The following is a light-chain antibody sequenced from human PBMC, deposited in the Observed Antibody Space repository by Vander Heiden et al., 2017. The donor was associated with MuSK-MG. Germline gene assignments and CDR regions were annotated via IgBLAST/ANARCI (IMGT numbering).Light chain of an antibody. CDR2: DAS. CDR3: QQRSNWPIT. Sequence: IVSTQSPATLSLSPGGRPTLSCRASQSVSSYLAWYQQKPGQAPRLLIYDASNRATGIPARFSGSGSGTDFTLTIGGLEPEDFVVYYCQQRSNWPITFGQGTRLEIK. CDR1: QSVSSY. J-gene: IGKJ5*01. V-gene: IGKV3-11*01.